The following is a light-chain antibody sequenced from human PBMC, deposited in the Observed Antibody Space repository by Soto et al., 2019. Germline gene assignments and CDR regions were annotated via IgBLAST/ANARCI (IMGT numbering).Light chain of an antibody. V-gene: IGLV2-8*01. CDR2: EVS. CDR3: SSYAGSNKYVV. J-gene: IGLJ2*01. Sequence: QSALTQPPSASGSPGQSATISCTGTSSDVGGYNSVSWYQQHPGKAPKLMICEVSKRPSGVPDRFSGSKSGNTASLTVSGLQAEDEADYYCSSYAGSNKYVVFGGGTKVTVL. CDR1: SSDVGGYNS.